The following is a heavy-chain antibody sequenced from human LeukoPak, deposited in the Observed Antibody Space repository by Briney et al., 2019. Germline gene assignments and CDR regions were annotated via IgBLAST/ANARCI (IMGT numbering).Heavy chain of an antibody. Sequence: GASVKVSCKASGYTFTGYYMHWVRPAPGQGLEWMGGINPNSGGTNYAQKFQGRVTMTRDTSISTAYMELSRLRSDDTAVYYCARGGGSSSWYIYDYWGQGTLVTVSS. CDR3: ARGGGSSSWYIYDY. D-gene: IGHD6-13*01. V-gene: IGHV1-2*02. J-gene: IGHJ4*02. CDR2: INPNSGGT. CDR1: GYTFTGYY.